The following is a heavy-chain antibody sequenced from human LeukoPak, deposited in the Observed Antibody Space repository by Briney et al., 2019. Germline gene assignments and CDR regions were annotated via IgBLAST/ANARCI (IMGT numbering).Heavy chain of an antibody. V-gene: IGHV1-69*04. CDR1: GATFSSYA. CDR2: IIPILGIA. D-gene: IGHD6-13*01. J-gene: IGHJ5*02. CDR3: ARTNRDRKSSSWYWNHNWFDL. Sequence: GSSVNLSCTSSGATFSSYAISWVRQAPGQGLEWMGRIIPILGIANYAYKFQGRGTITADKSTSTAYMELSSLRSEDTAVYYCARTNRDRKSSSWYWNHNWFDLWGEGTLVTLSS.